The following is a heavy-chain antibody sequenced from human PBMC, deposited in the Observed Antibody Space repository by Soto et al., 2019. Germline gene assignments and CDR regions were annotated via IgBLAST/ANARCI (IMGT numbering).Heavy chain of an antibody. CDR3: ARGRGSSYFDY. J-gene: IGHJ4*02. CDR2: LYSGGTT. CDR1: GLTVISNS. Sequence: EVQLVESGGGLIKPGGSLRLSCAASGLTVISNSMSWVRQAPGKGREWVSVLYSGGTTYYADSVKGRFTISRDNSKNTLYLQMNSLRAEDTAVYYCARGRGSSYFDYWGQGTLVTVSS. D-gene: IGHD1-26*01. V-gene: IGHV3-53*01.